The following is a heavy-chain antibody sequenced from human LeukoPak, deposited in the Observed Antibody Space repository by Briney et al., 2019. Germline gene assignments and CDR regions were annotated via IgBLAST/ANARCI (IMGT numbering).Heavy chain of an antibody. D-gene: IGHD3-22*01. Sequence: SETLSLTCAVYGGSFSGYYWSWIRQPPGKGLEWIGEINHSGSTNYNPSLKSRVTISVDTSKNQFSLKLSSVTAADTAVYYCARYSGYYLSYFDYWGQGTLVTVSS. CDR2: INHSGST. CDR3: ARYSGYYLSYFDY. V-gene: IGHV4-34*01. J-gene: IGHJ4*02. CDR1: GGSFSGYY.